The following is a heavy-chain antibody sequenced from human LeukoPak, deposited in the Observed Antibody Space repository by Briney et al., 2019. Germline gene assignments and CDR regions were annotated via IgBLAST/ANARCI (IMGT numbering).Heavy chain of an antibody. CDR2: IRYDGSNK. D-gene: IGHD6-13*01. V-gene: IGHV3-30*02. CDR1: GFTFSSYG. CDR3: AKGYSSYFDY. J-gene: IGHJ4*02. Sequence: GESLKISCAASGFTFSSYGMHWVRQAPGKGPEWVAFIRYDGSNKYYADSVKGRFTISRDNSKNTLYLQMNSLRAEDTAVYYCAKGYSSYFDYWGQGTLVTVSS.